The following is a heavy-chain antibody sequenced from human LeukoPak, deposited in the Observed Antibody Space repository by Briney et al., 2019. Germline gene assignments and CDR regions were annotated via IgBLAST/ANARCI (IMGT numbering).Heavy chain of an antibody. CDR2: IYYSGST. D-gene: IGHD4-23*01. CDR1: GGSISSYY. CDR3: ARVGVDDSGNIIKYFFDY. J-gene: IGHJ4*02. V-gene: IGHV4-59*01. Sequence: MPSETLSLTCTVSGGSISSYYWSWIRQPPGKGLEWIGYIYYSGSTNYNPSLKSRVTISVDTSKNQFSLKLSSVTAADTAVYYCARVGVDDSGNIIKYFFDYWGQGTLVTVSS.